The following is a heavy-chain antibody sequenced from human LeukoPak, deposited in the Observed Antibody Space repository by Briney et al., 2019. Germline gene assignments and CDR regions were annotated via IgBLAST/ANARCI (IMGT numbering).Heavy chain of an antibody. V-gene: IGHV4-59*01. Sequence: SETLFLTCTVSGGSISSYYWSWIRKPPGKGLEWIGYIYYSGSTNYSPSLKSRVTISVDTSKNQCSLKLSSVTAADTAVYYCAREDSYGYDYWGQGTLVTVSS. CDR1: GGSISSYY. CDR2: IYYSGST. CDR3: AREDSYGYDY. D-gene: IGHD5-18*01. J-gene: IGHJ4*02.